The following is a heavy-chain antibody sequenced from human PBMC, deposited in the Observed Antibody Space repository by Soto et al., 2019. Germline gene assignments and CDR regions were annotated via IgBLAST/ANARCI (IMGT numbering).Heavy chain of an antibody. V-gene: IGHV4-30-2*01. CDR3: ARANYGGKPNYGMDV. CDR2: IYHSGST. CDR1: GGSISSGGYS. Sequence: KTSETLSLTCAVSGGSISSGGYSWSWIRQPPGKGLEWIGYIYHSGSTYYNPSLKSRVTISVDRSKNQFSLKLSSVTAADTAVYYCARANYGGKPNYGMDVWGQGTTVTVSS. J-gene: IGHJ6*02. D-gene: IGHD4-17*01.